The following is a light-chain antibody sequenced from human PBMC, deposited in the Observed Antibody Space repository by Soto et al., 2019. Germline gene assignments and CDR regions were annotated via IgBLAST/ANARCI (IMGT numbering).Light chain of an antibody. CDR2: DDS. CDR1: KIGTKS. V-gene: IGLV3-21*02. J-gene: IGLJ2*01. Sequence: SYELTQPPSVSVAPGQTARITCGGNKIGTKSEHWYQQKPGQAHVLVVFDDSDRPSGIPERFSGSNSGNTATLTISRVEAGDEADYYCQVWDSSTDQNVVFGGGTKVTVL. CDR3: QVWDSSTDQNVV.